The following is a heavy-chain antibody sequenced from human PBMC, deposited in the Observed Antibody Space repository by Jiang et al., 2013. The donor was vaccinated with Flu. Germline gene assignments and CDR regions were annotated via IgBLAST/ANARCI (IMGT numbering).Heavy chain of an antibody. V-gene: IGHV3-23*01. CDR2: ISGSGGST. J-gene: IGHJ4*02. D-gene: IGHD3-22*01. CDR3: ARDHYYDSSGLLFGRPYYFDF. Sequence: SAISGSGGSTYYADSVEGPGSPSPETIPKNTLYLQMNSLRAEDTALYYCARDHYYDSSGLLFGRPYYFDFWGQGTLVTVSS.